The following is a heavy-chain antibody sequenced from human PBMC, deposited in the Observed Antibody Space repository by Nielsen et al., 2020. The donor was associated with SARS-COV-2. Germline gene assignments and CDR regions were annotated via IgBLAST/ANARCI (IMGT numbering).Heavy chain of an antibody. D-gene: IGHD1-26*01. CDR2: IRSKTYGETT. CDR3: ARDGVGATYYYYGMDV. Sequence: GESLKISCTPSGFTFGDYAITWVRQAPGKGLEWLGVIRSKTYGETTEYAASVKGRFTISRDNAKNSLYLQMNSLRAEDTAVYYCARDGVGATYYYYGMDVWGQGTTVTVSS. J-gene: IGHJ6*02. V-gene: IGHV3-49*04. CDR1: GFTFGDYA.